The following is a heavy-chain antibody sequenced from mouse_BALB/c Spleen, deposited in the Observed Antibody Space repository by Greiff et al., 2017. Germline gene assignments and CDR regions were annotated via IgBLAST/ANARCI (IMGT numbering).Heavy chain of an antibody. V-gene: IGHV14-3*02. CDR2: IDPANGNT. Sequence: EVQLQQSGAELVKPGASVKLSCTASGFNIKDTYMHWVKQRPEQGLEWIGRIDPANGNTKYDPKFQGKATITADTSSNTAYLQLSSLTSEDTAVYYCARLYYDYGDAMDDWGQGTSVTVSS. D-gene: IGHD2-4*01. CDR1: GFNIKDTY. CDR3: ARLYYDYGDAMDD. J-gene: IGHJ4*01.